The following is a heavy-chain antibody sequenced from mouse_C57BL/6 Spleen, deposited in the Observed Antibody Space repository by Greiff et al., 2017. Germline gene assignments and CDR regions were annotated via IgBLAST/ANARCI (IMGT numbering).Heavy chain of an antibody. J-gene: IGHJ2*01. Sequence: QVHVKQPGAELVRPGTSVKLSCKASGYTFTSYWMHWVKQRPGQGLEWIGVIDPSDSYTNYNQKFKGKATLTVDTSSSTAYMQLSSLTSEDSAVYYCARCPYYGSSFYFDYWGQGTTLTVSS. V-gene: IGHV1-59*01. CDR1: GYTFTSYW. CDR3: ARCPYYGSSFYFDY. D-gene: IGHD1-1*01. CDR2: IDPSDSYT.